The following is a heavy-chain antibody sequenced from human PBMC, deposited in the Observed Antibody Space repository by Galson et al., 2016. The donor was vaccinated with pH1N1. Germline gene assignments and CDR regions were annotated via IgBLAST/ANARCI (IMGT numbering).Heavy chain of an antibody. Sequence: SLRLSCAVSGFTLSNFDMNWVRQAPGKGLEWVSYISLTGSTIYYADPVKGLFTISRDNAQKSLYLQMNILRDEDTAVYCCARVKPHYEILTGYYGYYFDYWGQGTLVTVSS. CDR2: ISLTGSTI. V-gene: IGHV3-48*03. D-gene: IGHD3-9*01. CDR3: ARVKPHYEILTGYYGYYFDY. J-gene: IGHJ4*02. CDR1: GFTLSNFD.